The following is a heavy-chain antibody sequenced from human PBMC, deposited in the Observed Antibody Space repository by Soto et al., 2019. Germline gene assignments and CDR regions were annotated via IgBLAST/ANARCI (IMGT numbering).Heavy chain of an antibody. Sequence: ETLSPASAVSGHSTSSGYYGSCIRQPPGKGLEWIGSIYHSGTTYYNPSLKSRVTISVDTSKNQFSLKLSSVTAADSAVYDCARTDSVGYYPYWGQGTLVTASS. CDR3: ARTDSVGYYPY. J-gene: IGHJ4*02. CDR1: GHSTSSGYY. CDR2: IYHSGTT. D-gene: IGHD3-22*01. V-gene: IGHV4-38-2*01.